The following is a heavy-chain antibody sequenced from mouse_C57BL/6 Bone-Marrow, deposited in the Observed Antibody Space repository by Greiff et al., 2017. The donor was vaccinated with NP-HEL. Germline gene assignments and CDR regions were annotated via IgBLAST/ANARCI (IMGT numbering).Heavy chain of an antibody. J-gene: IGHJ4*01. CDR3: AREVYDYDGYYAMDY. V-gene: IGHV2-6*03. CDR2: IWSDGST. Sequence: VNVVESGPGLVAPSQSLSITCTVSGFSLTSYGVHWVRQPPGKGLEWLVVIWSDGSTTYNSALKSRLSISKDNSKSQVFLKMNSLQTDDTAMYYCAREVYDYDGYYAMDYWGQGTSVTVSS. D-gene: IGHD2-4*01. CDR1: GFSLTSYG.